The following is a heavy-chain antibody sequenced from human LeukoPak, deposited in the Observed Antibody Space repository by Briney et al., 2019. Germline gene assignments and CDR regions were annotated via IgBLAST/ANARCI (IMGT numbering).Heavy chain of an antibody. D-gene: IGHD3-22*01. CDR2: IKQDGSEK. V-gene: IGHV3-7*01. CDR3: AREVYYYDSSGYYRPDAFDI. J-gene: IGHJ3*02. CDR1: GFTFSSYW. Sequence: GGSLRLSCAASGFTFSSYWMSWVRQAPGKGLEWVANIKQDGSEKYYVDSVKGRFTISRDNAKNSLYLQMNSLRAEDTAVYYCAREVYYYDSSGYYRPDAFDIWGQGTMVTVSS.